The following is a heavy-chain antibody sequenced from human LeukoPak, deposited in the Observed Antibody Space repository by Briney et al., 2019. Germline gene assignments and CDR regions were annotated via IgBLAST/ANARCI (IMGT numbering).Heavy chain of an antibody. Sequence: LRLSCAASGFTFSSYGMHWVRQAPGEGLEWVAVISYDGSNKYYADSVKGRFTISRDNSKSTLYLQMNSLRAEDTAVYYCAKDPSSSSPVYYFDYWGQGTLVTVSS. V-gene: IGHV3-30*18. CDR3: AKDPSSSSPVYYFDY. CDR2: ISYDGSNK. CDR1: GFTFSSYG. J-gene: IGHJ4*02. D-gene: IGHD6-13*01.